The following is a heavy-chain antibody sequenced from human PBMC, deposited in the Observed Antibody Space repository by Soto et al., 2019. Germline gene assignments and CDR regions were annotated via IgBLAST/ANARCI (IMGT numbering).Heavy chain of an antibody. J-gene: IGHJ4*02. Sequence: VAVISYDGSNKKYADYVKGRFTISRDNSKNTVYLQMNSLRAEDTAVYYCAKDQEWSDSYFDYWGQGTLVTVSS. V-gene: IGHV3-30*18. CDR3: AKDQEWSDSYFDY. CDR2: ISYDGSNK. D-gene: IGHD3-3*01.